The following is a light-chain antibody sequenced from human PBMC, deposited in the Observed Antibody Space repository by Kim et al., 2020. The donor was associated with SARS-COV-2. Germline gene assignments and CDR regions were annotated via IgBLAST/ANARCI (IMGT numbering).Light chain of an antibody. CDR3: SSYTTYTTWV. Sequence: GQSVTISCTGTRSDLGGYDYVSWYQQHPGKAPKLIIYDVSRRPSGVSNRFSASKSGNTASPTISGLQAEDEADYYCSSYTTYTTWVFGGGTKLTVL. CDR1: RSDLGGYDY. J-gene: IGLJ3*02. CDR2: DVS. V-gene: IGLV2-14*04.